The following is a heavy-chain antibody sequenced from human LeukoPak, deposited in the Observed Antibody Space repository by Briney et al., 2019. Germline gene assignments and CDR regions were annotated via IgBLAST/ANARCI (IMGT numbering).Heavy chain of an antibody. D-gene: IGHD1-26*01. Sequence: SETLSLTCTVSGGSISTYYWNWIRQPAGKGLEWIGRIYTSGSTNYNPSLKSRVTMSVDTSKNQFSLKLSSATAADTAVYYCARDLSSGTYPYYYYYMDVWGKGTTVTVSS. J-gene: IGHJ6*03. CDR1: GGSISTYY. CDR2: IYTSGST. V-gene: IGHV4-4*07. CDR3: ARDLSSGTYPYYYYYMDV.